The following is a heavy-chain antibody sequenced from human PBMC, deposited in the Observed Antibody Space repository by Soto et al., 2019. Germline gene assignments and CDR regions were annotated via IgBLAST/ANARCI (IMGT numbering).Heavy chain of an antibody. CDR2: IYSGGST. V-gene: IGHV3-53*01. CDR1: GFTVSSNY. CDR3: ARARTVTTFFDY. D-gene: IGHD4-17*01. J-gene: IGHJ4*02. Sequence: PGGSLRLSCAASGFTVSSNYMSWVRQAPGKGLEWVSVIYSGGSTYYADSVKGRFTISRDNSKNTLYLQMNSLRAEDTAVYYCARARTVTTFFDYWGQGTLVTVSS.